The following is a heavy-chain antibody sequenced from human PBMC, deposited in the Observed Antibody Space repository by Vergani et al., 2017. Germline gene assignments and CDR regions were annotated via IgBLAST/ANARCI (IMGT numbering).Heavy chain of an antibody. V-gene: IGHV4-38-2*01. D-gene: IGHD1-26*01. CDR1: GYSISSGYY. Sequence: QVQLQQWGPGLVKPSETLSLTCAVSGYSISSGYYWGWIRQPPGKGLEWIGSIYHSGSTYYNPSLKSRVTISVDTSKNQFSLKLSSVTAADTAVYYCARLEGWELRCDSWGQGTLVTVSS. CDR3: ARLEGWELRCDS. CDR2: IYHSGST. J-gene: IGHJ4*02.